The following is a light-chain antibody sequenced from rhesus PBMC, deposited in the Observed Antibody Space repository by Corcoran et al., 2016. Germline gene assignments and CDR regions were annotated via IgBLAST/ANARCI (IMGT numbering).Light chain of an antibody. CDR1: QGISNY. V-gene: IGKV1S14*01. CDR2: YAS. Sequence: DIQMTQSPSSLSASVGDTVTITCRASQGISNYLAWYQQIPGKAPNPLIFYASTLESGVPSRFLGSGSGTDFALTISSLQPEDFATYYGQQYSSSPYSFGQGTKAEIK. J-gene: IGKJ2*01. CDR3: QQYSSSPYS.